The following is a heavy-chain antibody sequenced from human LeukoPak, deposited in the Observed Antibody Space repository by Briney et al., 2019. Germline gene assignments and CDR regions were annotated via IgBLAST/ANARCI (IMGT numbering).Heavy chain of an antibody. J-gene: IGHJ4*02. CDR1: AFTFNTYW. Sequence: GGSLRLSCAASAFTFNTYWMHWVRHVPGRGLEWVSRINGDESSTNYADSVKGRFTISRDNAKDTLYLHMNSLTAEDTAVYYCARGAKWAYYFDYWGRGTLVTVSS. CDR3: ARGAKWAYYFDY. CDR2: INGDESST. D-gene: IGHD1-26*01. V-gene: IGHV3-74*01.